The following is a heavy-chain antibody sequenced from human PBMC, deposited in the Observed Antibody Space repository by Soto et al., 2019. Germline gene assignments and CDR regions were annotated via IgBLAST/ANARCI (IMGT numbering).Heavy chain of an antibody. CDR1: GFTFSSYA. CDR3: AKFQVEGYHNYYGMDV. J-gene: IGHJ6*02. CDR2: ISVSGNDT. Sequence: PGGSLRLSCAASGFTFSSYAFSWVRQAPGKGLEWVSTISVSGNDTYYADSVKGRFTISRDNSRDTLYLEMNSLRAEDTALYYCAKFQVEGYHNYYGMDVWGQGTTVTVSS. V-gene: IGHV3-23*01.